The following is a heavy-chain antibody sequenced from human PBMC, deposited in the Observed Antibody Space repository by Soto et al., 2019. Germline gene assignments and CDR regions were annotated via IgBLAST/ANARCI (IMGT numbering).Heavy chain of an antibody. V-gene: IGHV4-39*01. CDR3: ARRNTAMVYYYYGMDV. CDR1: GGSISSSSYY. Sequence: SETLSLTCTVSGGSISSSSYYWGWIRQPPGKGLEWIGSIYYSGSTYYNPSLKSRVTISVDTSKNQFSLKLSSVTAADTAVYYCARRNTAMVYYYYGMDVWGQGTTVTVSS. CDR2: IYYSGST. D-gene: IGHD5-18*01. J-gene: IGHJ6*02.